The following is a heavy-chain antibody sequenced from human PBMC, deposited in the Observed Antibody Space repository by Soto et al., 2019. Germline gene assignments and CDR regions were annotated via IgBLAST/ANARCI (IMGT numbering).Heavy chain of an antibody. CDR1: GYTFTGYY. CDR2: INPSSGVT. Sequence: ASVKVSCKASGYTFTGYYMHWVRQAPGQGLEWMGWINPSSGVTNYAQKFQGRGTMTRDTSISTAYMDLSRLRSDHTAYYYCGRDPAFYDSWSGYKGYYFDYWGQGTPVTVSS. D-gene: IGHD3-3*01. CDR3: GRDPAFYDSWSGYKGYYFDY. V-gene: IGHV1-2*02. J-gene: IGHJ4*02.